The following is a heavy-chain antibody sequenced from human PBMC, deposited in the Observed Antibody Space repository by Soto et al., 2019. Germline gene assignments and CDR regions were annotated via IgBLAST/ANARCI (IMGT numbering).Heavy chain of an antibody. J-gene: IGHJ4*02. CDR2: ISAYNGNT. CDR1: GYTFTSYG. CDR3: ASSLLVGYGLEGESD. V-gene: IGHV1-18*01. D-gene: IGHD5-18*01. Sequence: QVQLVQSGAEVKKPGASVKVSCKASGYTFTSYGISWVRQAPGQGLEWMGWISAYNGNTNYAQKLQGRVTMTTDTSTSTAYVGRRSLRSDDTAGYYCASSLLVGYGLEGESDWGQGTLVTVSS.